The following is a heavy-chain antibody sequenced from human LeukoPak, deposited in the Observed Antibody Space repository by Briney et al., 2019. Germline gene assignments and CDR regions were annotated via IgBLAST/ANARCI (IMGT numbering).Heavy chain of an antibody. CDR3: ARDLSDYGDYVGAFDI. D-gene: IGHD4-17*01. V-gene: IGHV3-33*01. J-gene: IGHJ3*02. Sequence: PGGSLRLSCAASGFTFSSYGMHWVRQAPGKGLEWVAVIWYDGSNKYYADSVKGRFTISRDNSKNTLYLQMNSLRAEDTAVYYCARDLSDYGDYVGAFDIWGQGTMVTVSS. CDR1: GFTFSSYG. CDR2: IWYDGSNK.